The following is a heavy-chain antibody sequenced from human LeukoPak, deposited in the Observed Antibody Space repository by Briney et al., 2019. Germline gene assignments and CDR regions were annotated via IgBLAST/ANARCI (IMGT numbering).Heavy chain of an antibody. D-gene: IGHD3-16*01. J-gene: IGHJ4*02. CDR1: GLTFSNYW. CDR2: IKQDGSEE. Sequence: AGGSLRLSCAASGLTFSNYWMDWVRQAPGKGLEWVANIKQDGSEENYVDSVKGRFIISRDNAKNSLYLQMNTLRADDTAVYYCARDGFGTGSNWGQGTLVTVSS. CDR3: ARDGFGTGSN. V-gene: IGHV3-7*03.